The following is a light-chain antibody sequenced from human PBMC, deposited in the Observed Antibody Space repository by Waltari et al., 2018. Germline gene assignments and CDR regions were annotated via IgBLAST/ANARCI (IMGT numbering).Light chain of an antibody. J-gene: IGLJ2*01. CDR2: DVS. Sequence: QSGLTQPASVSGSPGQSITISCAATSSDIGAFTFISWYQQRPGKAPELLVYDVSHRPSGVATRFSGSKSDNTAALTISGLQAEDEAVYYCSSFSSSTAGIFGGGTKVTVL. CDR1: SSDIGAFTF. CDR3: SSFSSSTAGI. V-gene: IGLV2-14*01.